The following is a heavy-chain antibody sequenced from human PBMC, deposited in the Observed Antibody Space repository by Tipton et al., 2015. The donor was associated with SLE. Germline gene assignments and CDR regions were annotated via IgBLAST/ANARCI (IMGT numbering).Heavy chain of an antibody. D-gene: IGHD5-18*01. V-gene: IGHV4-39*01. CDR2: IYYSGST. CDR3: ASWAAMGFFDY. J-gene: IGHJ4*02. Sequence: LRLSCTVSGGSISSSSYFWAWIRQPPGKGLEWIGGIYYSGSTYCNPSLKSRVTISVDTSKNQFSLKLSSVTAADTAVYYCASWAAMGFFDYWGQGTLVTVSS. CDR1: GGSISSSSYF.